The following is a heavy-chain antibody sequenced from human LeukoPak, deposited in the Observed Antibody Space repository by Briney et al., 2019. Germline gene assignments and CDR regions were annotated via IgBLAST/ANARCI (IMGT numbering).Heavy chain of an antibody. J-gene: IGHJ3*02. Sequence: ASAKVSCKVSGYTLTELSMHWVRQAPGKGLEWMGGFDPEDGETIYAQKFQGRVTMTEDTSTDTAYMELSSLRSEDTAVYYCATAAYSSGWYVAFDIWGQGTMVTVSS. CDR1: GYTLTELS. CDR2: FDPEDGET. V-gene: IGHV1-24*01. CDR3: ATAAYSSGWYVAFDI. D-gene: IGHD6-19*01.